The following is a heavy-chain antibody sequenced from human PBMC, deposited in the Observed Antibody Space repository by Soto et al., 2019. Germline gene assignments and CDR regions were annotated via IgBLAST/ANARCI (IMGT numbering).Heavy chain of an antibody. Sequence: SEPLSLTCTVSGGSISPFYWRWVRQPPGKGLEWIGYLYYSGNTNYNPSLKSRVTISVDASKNQVSLRLTSVTAADTAVYYCARVGGVAARTFDYWARETWSPSP. D-gene: IGHD2-15*01. CDR1: GGSISPFY. J-gene: IGHJ4*02. CDR2: LYYSGNT. V-gene: IGHV4-59*01. CDR3: ARVGGVAARTFDY.